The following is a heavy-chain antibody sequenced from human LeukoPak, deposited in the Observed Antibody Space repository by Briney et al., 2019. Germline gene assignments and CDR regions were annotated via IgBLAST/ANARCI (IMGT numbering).Heavy chain of an antibody. V-gene: IGHV4-34*01. D-gene: IGHD4-11*01. CDR1: GGSFRGYY. Sequence: SETLALTCAVYGGSFRGYYWSWIRQPPGKGLEWIGEINDSGSTKYIPSLKSRVTISVDTSKKQFSLKVNSVTAADTAVYYCARGGLNSNYFDSWGQGTLVTVSS. CDR3: ARGGLNSNYFDS. J-gene: IGHJ4*02. CDR2: INDSGST.